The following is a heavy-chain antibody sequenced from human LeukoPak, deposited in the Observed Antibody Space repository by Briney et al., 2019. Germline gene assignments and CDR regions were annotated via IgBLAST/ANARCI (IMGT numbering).Heavy chain of an antibody. CDR3: AREEPGDWFDP. CDR1: GGSISSGDYY. D-gene: IGHD1-26*01. J-gene: IGHJ5*02. V-gene: IGHV4-61*08. Sequence: SQTLSLTCTVSGGSISSGDYYWSWIRQPPGKGLEWIGYIYYSGSTNYNPSLKSRVTISVDTSKNQFSLKLSSVTAADTAVYYCAREEPGDWFDPWGQGTLVTVSS. CDR2: IYYSGST.